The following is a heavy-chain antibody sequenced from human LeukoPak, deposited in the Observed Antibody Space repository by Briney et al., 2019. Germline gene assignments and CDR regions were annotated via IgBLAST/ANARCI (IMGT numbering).Heavy chain of an antibody. V-gene: IGHV4-34*01. Sequence: SETLSLTCAVYGVSFSGYYWSWIRQPPGKGLEWVGEINHSGSTNYNPSLKSRVTISVDTSKNQFSLKLSSVTAADTAVYYCARSLVAGIPRGGYGYWGQGTLITVSS. CDR1: GVSFSGYY. CDR3: ARSLVAGIPRGGYGY. J-gene: IGHJ4*02. D-gene: IGHD2-15*01. CDR2: INHSGST.